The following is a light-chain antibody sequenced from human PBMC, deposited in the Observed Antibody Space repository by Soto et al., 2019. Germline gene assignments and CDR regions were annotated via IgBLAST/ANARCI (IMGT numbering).Light chain of an antibody. CDR3: LQGDSFPLT. Sequence: DIQMTQSPSTLSASVGDRVTITCRASQDISSCLAWFQHKPGEAPSLLIYAASSLHSGVPSRFSGTGSGTDFTLTISNLQPEDFATYYCLQGDSFPLTFGGGTKVEIK. CDR2: AAS. V-gene: IGKV1-12*01. J-gene: IGKJ4*01. CDR1: QDISSC.